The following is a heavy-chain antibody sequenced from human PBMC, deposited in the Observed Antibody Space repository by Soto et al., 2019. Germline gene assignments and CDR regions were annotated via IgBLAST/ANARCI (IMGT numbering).Heavy chain of an antibody. CDR1: GFTFSSYS. CDR3: ARPEYSSSSYGMDV. Sequence: EVQLVESGGGLVQPGGSLRLSCAASGFTFSSYSMSWVRQAPGKGLEWVSYISSSSSTIYYADSVKGRFTISRDNAKNSLYMQRNSLRDEDTAVYYCARPEYSSSSYGMDVWGQGTTVTVSS. V-gene: IGHV3-48*02. J-gene: IGHJ6*02. CDR2: ISSSSSTI. D-gene: IGHD6-6*01.